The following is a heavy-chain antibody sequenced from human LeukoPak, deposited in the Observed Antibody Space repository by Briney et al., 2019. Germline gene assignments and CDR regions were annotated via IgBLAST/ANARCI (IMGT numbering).Heavy chain of an antibody. CDR2: IHASGST. D-gene: IGHD2-21*02. Sequence: PSETLSLTCTVSGGSISRYYWTWIRQPAGKGPEWIGRIHASGSTNYNPSLKSRVNMSVDTSKNQFPLRLNSVTAADTAVYYCARVTDPRYNWFDPWGQGTLVTVSS. V-gene: IGHV4-4*07. CDR1: GGSISRYY. J-gene: IGHJ5*02. CDR3: ARVTDPRYNWFDP.